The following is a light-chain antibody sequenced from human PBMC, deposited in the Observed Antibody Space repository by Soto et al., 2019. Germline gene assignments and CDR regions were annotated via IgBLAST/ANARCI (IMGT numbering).Light chain of an antibody. J-gene: IGKJ2*01. CDR3: QQYGTSPPMYT. CDR2: GAS. V-gene: IGKV3-20*01. Sequence: EIVLTQSPGTLSLSPGERATLSCRASQSANSNYLAWYQQKPGQAPGLLIYGASTRATGIPDRFSASGSGTEFTLTISRLEPEDFAVYYCQQYGTSPPMYTFGQGTKLEIK. CDR1: QSANSNY.